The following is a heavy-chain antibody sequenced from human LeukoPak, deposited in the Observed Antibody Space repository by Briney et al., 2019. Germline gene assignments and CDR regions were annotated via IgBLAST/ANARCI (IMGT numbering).Heavy chain of an antibody. V-gene: IGHV3-48*03. Sequence: GGSLRLSCAGSGFTFRTYEMNWVRQAPGKGLEWVSYISSSGSTIYYADSVKGRFTISRDNAKNSLYLQMNSLGAEDTAVYYCARDQPEYYYDSSGYSYWGQGTLVTVSS. D-gene: IGHD3-22*01. CDR3: ARDQPEYYYDSSGYSY. CDR1: GFTFRTYE. CDR2: ISSSGSTI. J-gene: IGHJ4*02.